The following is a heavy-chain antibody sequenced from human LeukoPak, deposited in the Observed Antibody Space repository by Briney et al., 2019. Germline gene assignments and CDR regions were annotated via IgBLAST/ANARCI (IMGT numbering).Heavy chain of an antibody. V-gene: IGHV1-8*01. CDR3: ARDHSSSWAQFDY. CDR2: MNPNSGNT. CDR1: GYTFTSYD. D-gene: IGHD6-13*01. Sequence: ASVKVSCKASGYTFTSYDINWVRQATGQGLEWMGWMNPNSGNTGYAQKFQGRVTMTRNTSISTAYMELSSLRSEDTAVYYCARDHSSSWAQFDYWGQGTLVTVSS. J-gene: IGHJ4*02.